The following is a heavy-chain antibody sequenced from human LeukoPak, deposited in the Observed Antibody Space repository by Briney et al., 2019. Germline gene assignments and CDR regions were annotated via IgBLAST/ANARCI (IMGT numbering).Heavy chain of an antibody. J-gene: IGHJ4*02. CDR3: ARGVKTYSSSSPRTLFDY. D-gene: IGHD6-6*01. V-gene: IGHV1-69*02. CDR2: IIPILGIA. Sequence: GASVRVSCKASGGTFSSYTISWVRQAPGQGLEWMGRIIPILGIANYAQKFQGRVTITADKSTSTAYMELSSLRSEDTAVYYCARGVKTYSSSSPRTLFDYWGQGTLVTVSS. CDR1: GGTFSSYT.